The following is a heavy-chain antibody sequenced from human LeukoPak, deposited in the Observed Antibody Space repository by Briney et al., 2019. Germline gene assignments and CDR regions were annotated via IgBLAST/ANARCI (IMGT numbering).Heavy chain of an antibody. Sequence: ASVKVSCKASGYTFTTYGISWVRQAPGQGLEWMGWISVYNGNTDYAQNLQGRVTMTTDTSTSTAYMELWSLRSDDTAVYYCARDPRIVAGLGCDIWGQGTMVTVSS. J-gene: IGHJ3*02. V-gene: IGHV1-18*04. CDR1: GYTFTTYG. D-gene: IGHD6-13*01. CDR3: ARDPRIVAGLGCDI. CDR2: ISVYNGNT.